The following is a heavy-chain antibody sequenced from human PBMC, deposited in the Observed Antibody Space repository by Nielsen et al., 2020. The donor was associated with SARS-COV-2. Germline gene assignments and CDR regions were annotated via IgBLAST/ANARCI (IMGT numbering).Heavy chain of an antibody. CDR2: ISFDASNE. CDR3: AKGPRSGYDYFDY. D-gene: IGHD5-12*01. CDR1: GFIFRNYA. Sequence: GGSLRLSCAASGFIFRNYAMHWVRQAPGKGLEWLTIISFDASNEHYADSVKGRFTISRDNSKNTLYLQMNSLRAEDTAVYYCAKGPRSGYDYFDYWGQGTLVTVSS. J-gene: IGHJ4*02. V-gene: IGHV3-30-3*01.